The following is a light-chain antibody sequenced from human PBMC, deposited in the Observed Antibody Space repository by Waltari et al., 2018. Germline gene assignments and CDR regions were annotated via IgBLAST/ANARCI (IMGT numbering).Light chain of an antibody. V-gene: IGLV3-10*01. CDR3: YSSDTTGLRV. CDR1: ELPRKY. CDR2: EDT. Sequence: SYEFTQPPSVSVSPGQTARITCSCHELPRKYAYWVHQTSGQDPQRVIFEDTKRPSGIPERFSGSSSGTVATLTITGAQVDDEADYYCYSSDTTGLRVFGGGTTVVVL. J-gene: IGLJ1*01.